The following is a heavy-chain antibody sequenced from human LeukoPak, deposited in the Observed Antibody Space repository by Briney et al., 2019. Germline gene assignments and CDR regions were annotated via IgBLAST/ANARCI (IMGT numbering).Heavy chain of an antibody. CDR1: GGTFSSYA. D-gene: IGHD6-13*01. CDR2: IIPIFGTA. V-gene: IGHV1-69*13. Sequence: GASVKVSCKASGGTFSSYAISWVRQAPGQGLEWMGGIIPIFGTANYAQKFQGRVTITADESTSTAYMELSSLRSEDTAVYYCAREPSTGVPDGKFSSDYYFDSWGRGTLVTVSS. CDR3: AREPSTGVPDGKFSSDYYFDS. J-gene: IGHJ4*02.